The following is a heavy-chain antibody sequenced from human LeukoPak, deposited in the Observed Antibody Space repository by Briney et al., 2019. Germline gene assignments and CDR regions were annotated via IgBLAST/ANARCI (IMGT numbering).Heavy chain of an antibody. CDR3: ARDQPAAGTKRHLYWYFDL. D-gene: IGHD6-13*01. V-gene: IGHV3-30*04. CDR2: ISYDGSNK. Sequence: HPGGSLRLSCAASGFTFSSYAMHWVRQAPGKGLEWVAVISYDGSNKYYADSVKGRFTISRDNSKNTLYLQMNSLRAEDTAVYYCARDQPAAGTKRHLYWYFDLWGRGTLVTVSS. J-gene: IGHJ2*01. CDR1: GFTFSSYA.